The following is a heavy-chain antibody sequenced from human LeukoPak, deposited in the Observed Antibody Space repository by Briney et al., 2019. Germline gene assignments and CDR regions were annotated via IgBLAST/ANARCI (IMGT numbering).Heavy chain of an antibody. Sequence: SETLSLTCTVSGGSITSYYWSWIRQPPGKGLEWIGEINHSGSTNYNPSLKSRVTISVDTSKNQFSLKLSSVTAADTAVYYCARFASWLDSFDYWGQGTLVTVSS. V-gene: IGHV4-34*01. D-gene: IGHD6-19*01. J-gene: IGHJ4*02. CDR2: INHSGST. CDR3: ARFASWLDSFDY. CDR1: GGSITSYY.